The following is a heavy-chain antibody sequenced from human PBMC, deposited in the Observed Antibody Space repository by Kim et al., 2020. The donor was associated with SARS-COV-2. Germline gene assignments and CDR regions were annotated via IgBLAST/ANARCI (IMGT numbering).Heavy chain of an antibody. J-gene: IGHJ6*02. CDR2: INHSGST. CDR1: GGSFSGYY. CDR3: ARARCSGYSYGYVRYYYGMDD. Sequence: SETLSLTCAVYGGSFSGYYWSWIRQPPGKGLEWIGEINHSGSTNYNPSLKSRVTISVDTSKNQFSLKLSSVTAADTAVYYCARARCSGYSYGYVRYYYGMDDWGQGTTVTVSS. V-gene: IGHV4-34*01. D-gene: IGHD5-18*01.